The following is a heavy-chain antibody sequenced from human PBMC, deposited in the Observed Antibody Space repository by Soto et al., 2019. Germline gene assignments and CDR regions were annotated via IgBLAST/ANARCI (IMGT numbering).Heavy chain of an antibody. CDR1: GYTFGKYG. CDR2: ISVYHGNT. D-gene: IGHD6-25*01. CDR3: AKYLIGASSGFDY. Sequence: ASVKVSCKASGYTFGKYGISWVRQAPGQGLEWVGWISVYHGNTVHAQKFRGRVNMTTDTSTSTAYMELGSLKSDDTAIYYCAKYLIGASSGFDYWCRGTLFPVSP. J-gene: IGHJ4*02. V-gene: IGHV1-18*01.